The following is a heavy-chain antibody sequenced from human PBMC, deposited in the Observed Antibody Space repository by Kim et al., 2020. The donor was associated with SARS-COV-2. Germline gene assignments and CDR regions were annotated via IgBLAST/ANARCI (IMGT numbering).Heavy chain of an antibody. J-gene: IGHJ4*02. V-gene: IGHV3-15*01. CDR2: IKSETDGGTA. D-gene: IGHD2-2*01. CDR1: GIPFSNAW. Sequence: GGSLRLSCAVSGIPFSNAWFNWVRQSPGKGLEWVGRIKSETDGGTADLAAPVKGRIAIASDDAKNTLYLQMYNVKTDGAAEYYCTTVSMRWGQGTLVTVSS. CDR3: TTVSMR.